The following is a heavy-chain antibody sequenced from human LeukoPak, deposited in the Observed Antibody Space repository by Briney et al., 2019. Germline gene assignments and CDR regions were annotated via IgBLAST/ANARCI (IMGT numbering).Heavy chain of an antibody. CDR3: ARELNGYGYYFFDY. D-gene: IGHD3-16*01. CDR2: ISSSTNTI. J-gene: IGHJ4*02. V-gene: IGHV3-48*04. Sequence: GGSLRLSCAASGFTFANSAIHWVRQAPGKGLEWLSYISSSTNTIYYADSVKGRFTISRDNAKNSLYLQMNGLGAEDTAVYYCARELNGYGYYFFDYWGPGTLVTVSS. CDR1: GFTFANSA.